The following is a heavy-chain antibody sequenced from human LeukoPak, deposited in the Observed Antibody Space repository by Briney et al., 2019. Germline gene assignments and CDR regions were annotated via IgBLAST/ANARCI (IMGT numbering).Heavy chain of an antibody. CDR1: GFTLSSYD. Sequence: PGGSLRLSCAASGFTLSSYDMHWVRQAPGKGLEWVSFIYSGGNTYYADSVKGRFTISRDNSKNTFHLQMNSLRAEDTAVYYCARRAGDYSHPYDYWGQGTLVTVSS. CDR2: IYSGGNT. D-gene: IGHD3-22*01. J-gene: IGHJ4*02. V-gene: IGHV3-53*01. CDR3: ARRAGDYSHPYDY.